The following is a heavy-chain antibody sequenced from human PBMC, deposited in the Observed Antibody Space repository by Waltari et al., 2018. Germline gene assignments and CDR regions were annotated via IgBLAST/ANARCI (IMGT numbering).Heavy chain of an antibody. V-gene: IGHV1-69*01. Sequence: MGGIIPIFGTANYAQKFQGRVTITADESTSTAYMELSSLRSEDTAVYYCARGHSGSYYEAAFDIWGQGTMVTVSS. J-gene: IGHJ3*02. CDR3: ARGHSGSYYEAAFDI. D-gene: IGHD1-26*01. CDR2: IIPIFGTA.